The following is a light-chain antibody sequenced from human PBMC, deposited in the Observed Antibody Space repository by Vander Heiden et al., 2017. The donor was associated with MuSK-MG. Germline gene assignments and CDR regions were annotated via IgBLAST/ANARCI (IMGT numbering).Light chain of an antibody. J-gene: IGKJ1*01. V-gene: IGKV1-39*01. Sequence: DIQMTQSPSSLSASVGDRVTITCRASQSISSYLHWYQQKPGKAPKLLIYAASSLQSGVPSRFSGSGSGTDFTLTISSLQPEDFATYYCQQSDSTPSTFGQGTKVEIK. CDR3: QQSDSTPST. CDR1: QSISSY. CDR2: AAS.